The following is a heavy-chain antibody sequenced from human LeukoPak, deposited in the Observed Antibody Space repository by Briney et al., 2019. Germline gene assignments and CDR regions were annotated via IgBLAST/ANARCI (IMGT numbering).Heavy chain of an antibody. CDR1: GFIFSNHG. CDR3: AQIAAAGTPGAFDI. D-gene: IGHD6-13*01. CDR2: IQYDGNKT. V-gene: IGHV3-30*02. Sequence: GGSLRLSCAASGFIFSNHGMHWVRQSPGKGLEWVTFIQYDGNKTYYADSVKGRFTISRDNAKNSLYLQMNSLRAEDTAVYYCAQIAAAGTPGAFDIWGQGTMVTVSS. J-gene: IGHJ3*02.